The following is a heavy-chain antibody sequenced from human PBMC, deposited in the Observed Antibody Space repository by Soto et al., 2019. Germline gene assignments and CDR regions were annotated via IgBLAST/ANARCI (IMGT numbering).Heavy chain of an antibody. V-gene: IGHV3-11*01. CDR3: ARDGTKYYVEYYDY. CDR2: IGTRGNTK. Sequence: GGSLRLSCATSGFTFSDYYMSWIRQAPGKGLEWVSYIGTRGNTKYYADSVRGRFTISRDNAKNSLHLQRNILRADDTALYYFARDGTKYYVEYYDYWGQGIPVTVSS. D-gene: IGHD4-17*01. J-gene: IGHJ4*02. CDR1: GFTFSDYY.